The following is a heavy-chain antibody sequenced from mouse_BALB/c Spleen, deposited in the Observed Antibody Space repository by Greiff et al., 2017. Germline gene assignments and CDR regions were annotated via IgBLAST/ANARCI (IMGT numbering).Heavy chain of an antibody. CDR3: ARVFYRYDVAWFAY. CDR2: ISSGGST. CDR1: GFTFSSYA. Sequence: EVKLVESGGGLVKPGGSLKLSCAASGFTFSSYAMSWVRQTPEKRLEWVASISSGGSTYYPDSVKGRFTISRDNARNILYLQMSSLRSEDTAMYYCARVFYRYDVAWFAYWGQGTLVTVSA. J-gene: IGHJ3*01. D-gene: IGHD2-14*01. V-gene: IGHV5-6-5*01.